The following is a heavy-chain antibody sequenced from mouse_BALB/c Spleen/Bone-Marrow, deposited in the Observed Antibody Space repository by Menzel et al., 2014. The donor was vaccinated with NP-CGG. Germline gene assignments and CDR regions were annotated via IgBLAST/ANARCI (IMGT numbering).Heavy chain of an antibody. Sequence: EVQLQQSGAELVKPSASVKLSCTASGFNIKDTYMHWVKQRPEQGLEGIGRIDPANGNTKYDPKFQGMATITADTSSNTAYLQLSSLTSEDTAVYYCAKYGGLRYAMDYWGQGTTVTVSS. V-gene: IGHV14-3*02. CDR3: AKYGGLRYAMDY. CDR1: GFNIKDTY. CDR2: IDPANGNT. J-gene: IGHJ4*01. D-gene: IGHD2-4*01.